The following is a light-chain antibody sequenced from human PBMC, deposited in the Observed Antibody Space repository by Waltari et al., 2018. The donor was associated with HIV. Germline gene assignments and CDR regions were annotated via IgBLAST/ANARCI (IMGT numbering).Light chain of an antibody. V-gene: IGLV2-14*01. Sequence: QSALTQPASVSGSPGQSLTLSCTGTSSDIGIYNYVSWYQQHPGKAPKLLIYEVNNRPSGVSDRFSGSKSGNTASLSISGLQAEDEADYYCTSYTTRSTVIFGGGTSVTVL. J-gene: IGLJ2*01. CDR2: EVN. CDR1: SSDIGIYNY. CDR3: TSYTTRSTVI.